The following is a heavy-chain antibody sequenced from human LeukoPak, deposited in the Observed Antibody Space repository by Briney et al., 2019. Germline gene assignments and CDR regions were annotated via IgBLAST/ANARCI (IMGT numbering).Heavy chain of an antibody. CDR1: GDTFSRYA. CDR2: IIPVLSTA. J-gene: IGHJ6*03. Sequence: ASVKVSCRASGDTFSRYAISWVRQAPGQGLEWMGGIIPVLSTANYAQKFQDRVTITADESTSTTYMELSSLKSEDTAVYYCATTGGDIYYYYMDVWGKGTTVTISS. D-gene: IGHD3-16*01. V-gene: IGHV1-69*13. CDR3: ATTGGDIYYYYMDV.